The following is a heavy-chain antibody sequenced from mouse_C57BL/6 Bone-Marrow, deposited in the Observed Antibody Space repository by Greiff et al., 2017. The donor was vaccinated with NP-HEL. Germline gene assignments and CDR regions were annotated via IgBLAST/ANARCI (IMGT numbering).Heavy chain of an antibody. V-gene: IGHV5-4*01. CDR2: ISDGGSYT. Sequence: EVHLVESGGGLVKPGGSLKLSCAASGFTFSSYAMSWVRQTPEKRLEWVATISDGGSYTYYPDNVKGRFTISRDNAKNNLYLQMSHLKSEDTAMYYCARGGFPYWYFDVWGTGTTVTVSS. CDR1: GFTFSSYA. J-gene: IGHJ1*03. CDR3: ARGGFPYWYFDV.